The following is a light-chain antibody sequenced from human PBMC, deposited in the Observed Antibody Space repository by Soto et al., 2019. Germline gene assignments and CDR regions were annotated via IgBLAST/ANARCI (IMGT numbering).Light chain of an antibody. Sequence: DIQMTQSPSSLSASVGDRVTITCRASESISSHLNWYQQKSGRAPQLLIHAASTLQTGVPSRFSGSGSGTDFTLTIGSLQPEDFATYYCQQSNSVPITFGQGTRLEIK. CDR3: QQSNSVPIT. CDR1: ESISSH. CDR2: AAS. J-gene: IGKJ5*01. V-gene: IGKV1-39*01.